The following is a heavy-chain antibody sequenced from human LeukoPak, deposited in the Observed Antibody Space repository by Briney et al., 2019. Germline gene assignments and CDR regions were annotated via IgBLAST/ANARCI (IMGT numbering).Heavy chain of an antibody. J-gene: IGHJ4*02. V-gene: IGHV3-30*18. CDR3: AKEGRYGDYFDY. CDR1: KFTFSNYG. D-gene: IGHD4/OR15-4a*01. CDR2: ISNDGSDK. Sequence: GGSLRLSCAASKFTFSNYGIYWVRQAPGKGLEWVAVISNDGSDKYCADSVKGRFTISRDNSNKTVYLQMNSLRAEDTAVYYCAKEGRYGDYFDYWGQGTLVTVSS.